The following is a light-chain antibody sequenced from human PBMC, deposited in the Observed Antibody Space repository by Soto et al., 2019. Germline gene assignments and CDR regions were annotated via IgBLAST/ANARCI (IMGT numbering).Light chain of an antibody. CDR2: DAS. Sequence: EIVLTQSPGTLSLSPGERATLSCRASQSVSSNLAWFQQKPGQAPRLLIYDASTRATGIPVRFSGSGSGTEFTLTISSLQPDDFATYYCQHYNSYSEAFGQGTKVDI. CDR3: QHYNSYSEA. J-gene: IGKJ1*01. V-gene: IGKV3-15*01. CDR1: QSVSSN.